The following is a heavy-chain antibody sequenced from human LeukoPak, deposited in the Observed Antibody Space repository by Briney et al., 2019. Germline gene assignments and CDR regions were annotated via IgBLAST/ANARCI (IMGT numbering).Heavy chain of an antibody. CDR2: MSSDSRHI. D-gene: IGHD6-19*01. V-gene: IGHV3-21*04. CDR1: GFTFSDYS. CDR3: AGDRNSDWYSPLDY. Sequence: GGSLRLSCAASGFTFSDYSMNWVRQAPGRGLEWVSSMSSDSRHIFYADSVKGRFTISRDNSRNTVYMQMDSLRAEDTAIYYCAGDRNSDWYSPLDYWGQGSQVTVSP. J-gene: IGHJ4*02.